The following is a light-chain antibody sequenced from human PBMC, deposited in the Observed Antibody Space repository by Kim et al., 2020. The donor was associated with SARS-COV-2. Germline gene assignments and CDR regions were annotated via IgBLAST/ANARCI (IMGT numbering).Light chain of an antibody. CDR2: GAS. Sequence: VAPGERATRSCRASQSVSSNLDWYQQKPGQAPRLLIYGASTRATGIPARFSGSGSGTEFTLTISSLQSEDFAVYYCQQYNNWPWTFGQGTKVDIK. CDR3: QQYNNWPWT. CDR1: QSVSSN. J-gene: IGKJ1*01. V-gene: IGKV3-15*01.